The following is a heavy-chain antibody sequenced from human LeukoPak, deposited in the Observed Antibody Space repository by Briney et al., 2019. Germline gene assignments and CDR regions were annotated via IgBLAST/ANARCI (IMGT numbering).Heavy chain of an antibody. CDR2: IYYSGST. CDR3: AGRGDSSGYYLVDY. CDR1: GGSISSYY. J-gene: IGHJ4*02. D-gene: IGHD3-22*01. Sequence: PSETLSLTCTVSGGSISSYYWSWIRQPPGKGLEWIGYIYYSGSTNYNPSLKSRVTISVDTSKNQFSLKLSSVTAADTAVYYCAGRGDSSGYYLVDYWGQGTLVTVSS. V-gene: IGHV4-59*01.